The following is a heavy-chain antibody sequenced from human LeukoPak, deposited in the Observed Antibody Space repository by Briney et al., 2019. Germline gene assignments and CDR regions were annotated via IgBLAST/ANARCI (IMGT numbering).Heavy chain of an antibody. V-gene: IGHV3-9*01. J-gene: IGHJ4*01. D-gene: IGHD6-13*01. Sequence: PWGSLRLSCAASGFTCDDYAMLWVPQAPGQGLEWFTGISWNSGSIGYADSVKGRFTISRYNAKNSLYLQMNSLRAEDTALYYCAKDTDGAAAGTAWGHWGQGTMVTVSS. CDR1: GFTCDDYA. CDR3: AKDTDGAAAGTAWGH. CDR2: ISWNSGSI.